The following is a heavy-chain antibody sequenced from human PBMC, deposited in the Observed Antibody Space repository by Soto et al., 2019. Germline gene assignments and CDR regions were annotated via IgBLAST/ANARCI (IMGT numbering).Heavy chain of an antibody. D-gene: IGHD3-3*01. CDR1: GFTVGDYA. Sequence: SLRLSCTASGFTVGDYAMSWVRQAPGKGLEWVGFIRSKAYGGTTEYAASVKGRFTISRDDSKSIAYLQMNSLKTEDTAVYYCTTNTYYDFWSGPGYYSYGMDVWGQGTTVTVSS. CDR3: TTNTYYDFWSGPGYYSYGMDV. CDR2: IRSKAYGGTT. V-gene: IGHV3-49*04. J-gene: IGHJ6*02.